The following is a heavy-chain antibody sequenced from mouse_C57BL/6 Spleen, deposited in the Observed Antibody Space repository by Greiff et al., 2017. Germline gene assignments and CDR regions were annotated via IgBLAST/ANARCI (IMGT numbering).Heavy chain of an antibody. CDR2: INPSNGGT. J-gene: IGHJ2*01. Sequence: QVHVKQSGTELVKPGASVKLSCKASGYTFTSYWMHWVKQRPGQGLEWIGNINPSNGGTNYNEKFKSKATLTVDKSSSTAYMQLSSLTSEDSAVYYCARRYYGSSWGDYWGQGTTLTVSS. V-gene: IGHV1-53*01. D-gene: IGHD1-1*01. CDR3: ARRYYGSSWGDY. CDR1: GYTFTSYW.